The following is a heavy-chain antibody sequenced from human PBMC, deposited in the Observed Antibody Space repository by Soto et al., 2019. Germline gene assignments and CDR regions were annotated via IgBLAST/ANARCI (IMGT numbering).Heavy chain of an antibody. V-gene: IGHV1-18*01. CDR3: ARAGYSSSWYWRYYYYYMDV. CDR2: ISAYNGNT. CDR1: GYTFTSYG. J-gene: IGHJ6*03. D-gene: IGHD6-13*01. Sequence: ASVKVSCTASGYTFTSYGISWVRQAPGQGLEWMEWISAYNGNTNYAQKLQGRVTMTTDTSTSTAYMELRSLRSDDTAVYYCARAGYSSSWYWRYYYYYMDVWGKGTTVTVSS.